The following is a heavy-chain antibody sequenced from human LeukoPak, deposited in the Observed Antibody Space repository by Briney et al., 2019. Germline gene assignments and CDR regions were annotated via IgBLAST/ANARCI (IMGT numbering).Heavy chain of an antibody. CDR1: RGSFSGYY. CDR2: INHSGST. Sequence: SETLSLTCAVYRGSFSGYYWSWIRQPPGKGLEWIGEINHSGSTNYNPSLKSRVTISVDTSKNQFSLKLSSVTAADTAVYYCARGRYCSSTSCYWYWFDPWGQGTLVTVSS. CDR3: ARGRYCSSTSCYWYWFDP. D-gene: IGHD2-2*01. V-gene: IGHV4-34*01. J-gene: IGHJ5*02.